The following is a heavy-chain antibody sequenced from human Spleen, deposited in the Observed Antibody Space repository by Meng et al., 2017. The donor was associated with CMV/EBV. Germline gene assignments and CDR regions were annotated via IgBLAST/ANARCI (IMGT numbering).Heavy chain of an antibody. Sequence: SETLSLTCTVSGGSISSGDYYWSWIRQPPGKGLEWIGHIYYSGNAYYKPSLKSRFSISVDTSKNQFSLKVRFVTAADTAVYYCARIRRYCSSTSCQSYYYYGMDVWGQGTTVTVSS. D-gene: IGHD2-2*01. V-gene: IGHV4-30-4*01. CDR3: ARIRRYCSSTSCQSYYYYGMDV. CDR1: GGSISSGDYY. CDR2: IYYSGNA. J-gene: IGHJ6*02.